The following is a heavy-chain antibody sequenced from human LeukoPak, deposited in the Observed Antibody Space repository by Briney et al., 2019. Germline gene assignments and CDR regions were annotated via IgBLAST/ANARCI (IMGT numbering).Heavy chain of an antibody. V-gene: IGHV3-30*02. CDR3: AKDSYYDFWSGLGGYYYYYMDV. CDR2: IRYDGSNK. D-gene: IGHD3-3*01. Sequence: GGSLRLSCAASGFTFSSYGTHWVRQAPGKGLEWVAFIRYDGSNKYYADSVKGRFTISRDNSKNTLYLQMNSLRAEDTAVYYCAKDSYYDFWSGLGGYYYYYMDVWGKGTTVTVSS. CDR1: GFTFSSYG. J-gene: IGHJ6*03.